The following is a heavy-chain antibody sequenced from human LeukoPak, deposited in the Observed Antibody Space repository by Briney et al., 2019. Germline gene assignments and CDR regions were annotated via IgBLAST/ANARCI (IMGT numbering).Heavy chain of an antibody. Sequence: PSETLSLTCTVPGGSISSYYWSWLRQPAGKGLEWIGRIYTSGSTNYNPSLKSRVTMSVDTSKNQFSLKLSSVTAADTAVYYCARLQPRSYYDSSGYYDYWGQGTLVTVSS. CDR2: IYTSGST. J-gene: IGHJ4*02. V-gene: IGHV4-4*07. CDR1: GGSISSYY. CDR3: ARLQPRSYYDSSGYYDY. D-gene: IGHD3-22*01.